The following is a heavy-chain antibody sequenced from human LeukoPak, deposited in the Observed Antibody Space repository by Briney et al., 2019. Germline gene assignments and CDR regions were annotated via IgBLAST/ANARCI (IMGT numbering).Heavy chain of an antibody. J-gene: IGHJ5*02. V-gene: IGHV1-18*01. CDR2: ISAYNGNT. CDR1: GYTFTSYG. CDR3: ARDRCSSTSCYRGRGWFDP. Sequence: GASVKASCKASGYTFTSYGISWVRQAPGQGLEWMGWISAYNGNTNYAQKLQGRVTMTTDTSTSTAYMELRSLRSDDTAVYYCARDRCSSTSCYRGRGWFDPWGQGTLVTVSS. D-gene: IGHD2-2*01.